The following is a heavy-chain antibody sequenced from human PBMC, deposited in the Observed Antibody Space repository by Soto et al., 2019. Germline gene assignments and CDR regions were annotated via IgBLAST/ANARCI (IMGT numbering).Heavy chain of an antibody. J-gene: IGHJ3*02. D-gene: IGHD3-22*01. CDR3: TRLSRAYDSSGYYYSAFDI. CDR2: IRSKAYGGTT. V-gene: IGHV3-49*03. CDR1: GFTFGDYA. Sequence: PGGSLRLSCTASGFTFGDYAMSWFRQAPGKGLEWVGFIRSKAYGGTTEYAASVKGRFTISRDDSKSIAYLQMNSLKTEDTAVYYCTRLSRAYDSSGYYYSAFDIWGQGTMVTVSS.